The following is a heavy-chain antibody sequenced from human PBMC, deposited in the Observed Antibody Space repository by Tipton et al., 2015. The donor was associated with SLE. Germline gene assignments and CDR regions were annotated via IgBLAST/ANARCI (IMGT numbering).Heavy chain of an antibody. V-gene: IGHV1-69*05. J-gene: IGHJ4*02. CDR2: IIPITGIT. CDR1: GDTFNTYA. Sequence: QSGPEVREPGSSVKVSCKASGDTFNTYAFTWVRQAPGQGLEWMGAIIPITGITKDEQDFQDRVNISTDESTNTAYMDLTSLTSDDTAVYLCARGRDQLPTSDYWGQGTLVTVSS. D-gene: IGHD2-2*01. CDR3: ARGRDQLPTSDY.